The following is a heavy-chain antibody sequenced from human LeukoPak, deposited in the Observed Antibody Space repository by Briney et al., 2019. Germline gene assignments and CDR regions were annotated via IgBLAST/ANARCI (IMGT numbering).Heavy chain of an antibody. D-gene: IGHD3-9*01. V-gene: IGHV3-30-3*02. Sequence: PGGSLRLSCAASGFTFSSYAMHWVRQAPGKGLEWVAVISYDGSNKYYADSVKGRFTISRDNSKNTLYLQMNSLRAEDTAVYYCVKSVYILTGIDYWGQGTLVTVSS. CDR1: GFTFSSYA. J-gene: IGHJ4*02. CDR3: VKSVYILTGIDY. CDR2: ISYDGSNK.